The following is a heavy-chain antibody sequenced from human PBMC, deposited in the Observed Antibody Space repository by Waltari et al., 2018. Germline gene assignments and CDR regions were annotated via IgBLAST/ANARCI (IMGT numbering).Heavy chain of an antibody. CDR1: GASISSNYW. V-gene: IGHV4-4*02. J-gene: IGHJ4*02. D-gene: IGHD2-15*01. Sequence: QVQQQESGPGLVKPSGTMSLTRAVSGASISSNYWWSWVRQSPGKGLEWIGQIHHSGRTYSTPSLKSRITISVDKSRNQFSLNLSSVHDADTAVYYCAADRGNGLYFDYWGQGTLVTVSS. CDR2: IHHSGRT. CDR3: AADRGNGLYFDY.